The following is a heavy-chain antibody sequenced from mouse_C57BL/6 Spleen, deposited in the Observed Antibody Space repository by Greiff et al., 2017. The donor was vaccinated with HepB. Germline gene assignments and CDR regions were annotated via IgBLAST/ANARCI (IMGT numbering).Heavy chain of an antibody. D-gene: IGHD1-1*01. CDR3: ARDGSSGDYAMDY. CDR1: GYTFTDYY. Sequence: EVQLQQSGPELVKPGASVKISCKASGYTFTDYYMNWVKQSHGKSLEWIGDINPNNGGTSYNQKFKGKATLTVDKSSSTAYMELRSLTSEDSAVYYCARDGSSGDYAMDYWGQGTSVTVSS. V-gene: IGHV1-26*01. J-gene: IGHJ4*01. CDR2: INPNNGGT.